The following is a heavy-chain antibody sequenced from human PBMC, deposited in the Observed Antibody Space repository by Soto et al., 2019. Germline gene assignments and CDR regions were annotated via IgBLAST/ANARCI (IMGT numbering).Heavy chain of an antibody. CDR3: ARVLGAVATDDAFDI. D-gene: IGHD6-19*01. CDR2: IYSGGST. Sequence: PGGSLRLSCAASVLPVSSNYMSWVRQAPGKGLEWVSVIYSGGSTYYADSVKGRFTISRDNSKNTLYLQMNSLRAEDTAVYYCARVLGAVATDDAFDIWGQGTMVTVSS. J-gene: IGHJ3*02. CDR1: VLPVSSNY. V-gene: IGHV3-53*01.